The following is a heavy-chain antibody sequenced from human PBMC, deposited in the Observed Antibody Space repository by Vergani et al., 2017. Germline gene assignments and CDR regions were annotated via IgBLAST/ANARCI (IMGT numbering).Heavy chain of an antibody. CDR1: GFTFSSYA. CDR2: ISGSGGST. D-gene: IGHD2-15*01. Sequence: EVQLLESGGGLVQPGGSLRLSCAASGFTFSSYAMSWVRQAPGKGLEWVSAISGSGGSTYYADSVKGRFTISRDNSKNTLYLQMNSLRAEDTAVYYCAKDGCIVSGCSFYLHYWGQGTLVTVSS. V-gene: IGHV3-23*01. CDR3: AKDGCIVSGCSFYLHY. J-gene: IGHJ4*02.